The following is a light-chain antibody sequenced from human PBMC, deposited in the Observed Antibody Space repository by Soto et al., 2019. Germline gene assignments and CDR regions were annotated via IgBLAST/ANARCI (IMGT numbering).Light chain of an antibody. CDR1: RSISNY. Sequence: DIQMTQSPSSLSASVGDTVTIACRASRSISNYLNWYQQKPGRAPNLLISGASTLQRGVPSRFSGSGSGTTFTLTITSLQPDDFAIYFCQQSYTAPFTFVPGTKVEIK. J-gene: IGKJ3*01. V-gene: IGKV1-39*01. CDR2: GAS. CDR3: QQSYTAPFT.